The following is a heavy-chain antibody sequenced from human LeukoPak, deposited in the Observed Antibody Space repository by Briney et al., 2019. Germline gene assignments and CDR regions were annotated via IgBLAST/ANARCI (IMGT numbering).Heavy chain of an antibody. D-gene: IGHD3-22*01. CDR2: ISGSGGST. CDR3: AKEVWKNYYDSSGYYDY. Sequence: GGSLRLSCAASGFTFSSYAMSWARQAPGEGLEWVSAISGSGGSTYYADSVKGRFTISRDNSKNTLYLQMNSLRAEDTAVYYCAKEVWKNYYDSSGYYDYWGQGTLVTVSS. V-gene: IGHV3-23*01. J-gene: IGHJ4*02. CDR1: GFTFSSYA.